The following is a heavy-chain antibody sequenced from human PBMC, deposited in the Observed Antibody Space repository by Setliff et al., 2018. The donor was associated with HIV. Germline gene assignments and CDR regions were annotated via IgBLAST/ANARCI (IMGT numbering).Heavy chain of an antibody. CDR1: GFSLSTSGVG. CDR3: AHLTYSVVVRGLISYYYYYYMDV. D-gene: IGHD3-10*01. J-gene: IGHJ6*03. Sequence: SGPTLVNPTQTITLTCTFSGFSLSTSGVGVGWIRQPPGKALERLALIYWNDDKRYSPSLKSRLTITKDTSKNQEVLTMTNMDPVDTATSYCAHLTYSVVVRGLISYYYYYYMDVWGKGTTVTVSS. CDR2: IYWNDDK. V-gene: IGHV2-5*01.